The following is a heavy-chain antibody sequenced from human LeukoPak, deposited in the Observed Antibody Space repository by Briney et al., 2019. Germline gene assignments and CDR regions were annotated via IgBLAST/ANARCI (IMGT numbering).Heavy chain of an antibody. CDR1: GFSVSSNY. Sequence: GGSLRLSCAASGFSVSSNYMHWVRQAPGKGLAWISAIYTGGTTYYADSVKGRFTIYRDNSKNTLYLQMNSLRVEDTAVYYCARDKLGSGYSSDFDYWGQGTLVTVSS. J-gene: IGHJ4*02. V-gene: IGHV3-66*02. CDR3: ARDKLGSGYSSDFDY. CDR2: IYTGGTT. D-gene: IGHD6-19*01.